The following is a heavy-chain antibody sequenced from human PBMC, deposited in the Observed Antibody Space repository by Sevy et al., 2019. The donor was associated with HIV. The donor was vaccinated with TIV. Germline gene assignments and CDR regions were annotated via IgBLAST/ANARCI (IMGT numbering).Heavy chain of an antibody. CDR2: INPKSGDT. Sequence: ASVKVSCKASGYTFTGYFMHWVRQAPGQGLEWMGWINPKSGDTNYAQKFQDRVTMTRDTSINTAYMELSRLRSDDTAMYYCARDMELVNEGTQEFYYWGQGTLVTVSS. D-gene: IGHD1-7*01. J-gene: IGHJ4*02. CDR3: ARDMELVNEGTQEFYY. V-gene: IGHV1-2*02. CDR1: GYTFTGYF.